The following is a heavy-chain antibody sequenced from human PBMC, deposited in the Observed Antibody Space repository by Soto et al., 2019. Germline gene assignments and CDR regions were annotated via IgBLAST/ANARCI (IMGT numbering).Heavy chain of an antibody. J-gene: IGHJ3*02. CDR3: SKDLPPGIVVVITSGAFDI. CDR1: GCTCSGYG. V-gene: IGHV3-30*18. D-gene: IGHD3-22*01. Sequence: SLRLSWAAAGCTCSGYGGHWVRQAPGKGLEWVAVISYDGSNKYYADSVKGRFTISRDNSKNTLYLQMNSLRAEDTAVYYCSKDLPPGIVVVITSGAFDIWGQGTMVTVSS. CDR2: ISYDGSNK.